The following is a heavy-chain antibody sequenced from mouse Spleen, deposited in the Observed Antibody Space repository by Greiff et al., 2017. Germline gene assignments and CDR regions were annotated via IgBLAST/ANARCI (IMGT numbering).Heavy chain of an antibody. D-gene: IGHD2-4*01. CDR2: IDPENGDT. Sequence: VHVKQSGAELVRPGASVKLSCTASGFNIKDDYMHWVKQRPEQGLEWIGWIDPENGDTEYASKFQGKATITADTSSNTAYLQLSSLTSEDTAVYYCTTLPMITGDTWGQGTTLTVSS. CDR1: GFNIKDDY. CDR3: TTLPMITGDT. V-gene: IGHV14-4*01. J-gene: IGHJ2*01.